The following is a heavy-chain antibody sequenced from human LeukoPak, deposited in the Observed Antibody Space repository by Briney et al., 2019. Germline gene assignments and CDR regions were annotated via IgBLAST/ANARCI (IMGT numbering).Heavy chain of an antibody. CDR2: INPKSGGT. D-gene: IGHD2-2*01. V-gene: IGHV1-2*02. J-gene: IGHJ5*02. Sequence: ASVKVSCKASGYTFTGYYMHWVRQAPGQGLEWMGWINPKSGGTNYAQKFQGRVTMTRDTSIHTAYMELSRLRSDDTAVYYYAREEYGFDPWGQGTLVTVSS. CDR1: GYTFTGYY. CDR3: AREEYGFDP.